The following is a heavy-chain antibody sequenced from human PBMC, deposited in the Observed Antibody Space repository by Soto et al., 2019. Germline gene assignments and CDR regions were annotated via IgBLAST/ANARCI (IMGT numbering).Heavy chain of an antibody. J-gene: IGHJ4*01. CDR1: GFTFSPSV. CDR3: AREEFEDGRGHFDY. D-gene: IGHD3-22*01. Sequence: QVQLVESGGVVVQPGGSLRLSCAASGFTFSPSVMHWVRQAPGKGLEWMAILSYGGVNKYYADSVKGRFTISRDISEITLYLQMNSLSTEDTAVYYCAREEFEDGRGHFDYWGPGTLVSVCS. CDR2: LSYGGVNK. V-gene: IGHV3-30-3*01.